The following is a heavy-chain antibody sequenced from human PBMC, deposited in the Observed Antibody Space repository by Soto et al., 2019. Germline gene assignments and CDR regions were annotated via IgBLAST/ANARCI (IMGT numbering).Heavy chain of an antibody. V-gene: IGHV1-2*02. D-gene: IGHD2-2*02. J-gene: IGHJ6*02. CDR1: GYTFTGYY. CDR2: INPNSDGT. CDR3: ARVCSSTSCYTVNYYYGMDV. Sequence: GASVKVSCKASGYTFTGYYMHWVRQAPGQGLEWMGWINPNSDGTNYAQKFQGRVTMTRDTSISTAYMELSRLRSDDTAVYYCARVCSSTSCYTVNYYYGMDVWGQGTTVTVSS.